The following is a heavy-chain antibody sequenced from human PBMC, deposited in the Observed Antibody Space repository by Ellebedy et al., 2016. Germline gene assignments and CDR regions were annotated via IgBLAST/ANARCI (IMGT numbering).Heavy chain of an antibody. J-gene: IGHJ3*01. D-gene: IGHD6-19*01. Sequence: SETLSLTCNVSGGSVSSDYWNWIRRLPGKGLEWIGYVFHTGTTNYNPPLKSRVTMSVDTSKSQFSLRLTSVTAADTAVYYCAKWNGGWYAFEVWGQGTMVTVSS. CDR2: VFHTGTT. CDR3: AKWNGGWYAFEV. CDR1: GGSVSSDY. V-gene: IGHV4-59*02.